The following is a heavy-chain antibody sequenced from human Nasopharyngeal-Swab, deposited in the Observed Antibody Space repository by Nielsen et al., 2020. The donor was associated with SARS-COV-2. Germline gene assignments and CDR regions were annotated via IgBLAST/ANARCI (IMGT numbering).Heavy chain of an antibody. CDR1: GFTFSSYG. D-gene: IGHD5-12*01. V-gene: IGHV3-30*18. CDR2: ISYDGSNK. Sequence: GRSLRLSCAASGFTFSSYGMHWVRQAPGKGLEWVAVISYDGSNKYYADSVKGRFTISRDNSKNTLYLQMNSLRAEDTAVYYCAKDPYRMDIVATITGGYYYYGMDVWGQGTTVTVSS. CDR3: AKDPYRMDIVATITGGYYYYGMDV. J-gene: IGHJ6*02.